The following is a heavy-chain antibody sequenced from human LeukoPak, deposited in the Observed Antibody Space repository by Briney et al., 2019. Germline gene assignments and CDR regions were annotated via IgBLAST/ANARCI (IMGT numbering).Heavy chain of an antibody. CDR3: AKALFSITIGDDAFDI. V-gene: IGHV3-9*01. J-gene: IGHJ3*02. Sequence: GGSLRLSCAASGFTFDDYAMHWVRQAPGKGLEWVSGISWNSGSIGYADSVKGRFTISRDNAKNSLYLQMNSLRAEDTALYYCAKALFSITIGDDAFDIWGQGTMVTVSS. D-gene: IGHD3-9*01. CDR2: ISWNSGSI. CDR1: GFTFDDYA.